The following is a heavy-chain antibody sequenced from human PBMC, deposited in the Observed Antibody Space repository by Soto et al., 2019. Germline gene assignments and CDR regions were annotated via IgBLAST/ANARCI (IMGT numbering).Heavy chain of an antibody. Sequence: SEILSHTCAVAGGSISSSNWWSWINQPPGKGLEWIGEIYHSGSTNYNPSLKSRVTISVDKSKNQFSLKLSSVTAADTAVYYCAGVSQQQLVLWFDPSGQGTLVTVSS. D-gene: IGHD6-13*01. J-gene: IGHJ5*02. CDR1: GGSISSSNW. CDR2: IYHSGST. CDR3: AGVSQQQLVLWFDP. V-gene: IGHV4-4*02.